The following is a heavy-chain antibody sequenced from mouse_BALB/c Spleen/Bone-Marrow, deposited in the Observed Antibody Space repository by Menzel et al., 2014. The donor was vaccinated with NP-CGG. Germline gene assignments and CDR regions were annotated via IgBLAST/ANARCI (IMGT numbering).Heavy chain of an antibody. D-gene: IGHD1-1*01. CDR1: GFNIKDTY. CDR2: IDPANGNT. V-gene: IGHV14-3*02. Sequence: EVQVVESGAELVKPGASVKLSCTASGFNIKDTYMHWVKQRPEQGLEWIGRIDPANGNTKYDPKFQGKATITADTSSNTAYLQLGSLTSEDTTVYYCASYYYGSSLFAYWGQGTLVNVPA. J-gene: IGHJ3*01. CDR3: ASYYYGSSLFAY.